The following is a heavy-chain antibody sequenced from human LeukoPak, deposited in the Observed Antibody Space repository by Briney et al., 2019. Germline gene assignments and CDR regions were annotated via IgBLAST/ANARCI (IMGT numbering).Heavy chain of an antibody. CDR1: GYTFTSYA. J-gene: IGHJ6*02. CDR2: INAGNGNT. V-gene: IGHV1-3*01. CDR3: ARAYSSSWYGSRIIGYYYYGMDV. D-gene: IGHD6-13*01. Sequence: ASVKVSCKASGYTFTSYAMHWVRQAPGQRLEWMGWINAGNGNTKYPQKFQGRVTITRDTSASTAYMELSSLRSEDTAVYYCARAYSSSWYGSRIIGYYYYGMDVWGQGTTVTVSS.